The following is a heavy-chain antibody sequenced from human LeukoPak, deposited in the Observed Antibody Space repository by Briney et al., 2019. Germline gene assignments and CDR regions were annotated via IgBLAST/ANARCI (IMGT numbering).Heavy chain of an antibody. CDR2: ITTYNGNT. D-gene: IGHD2-2*01. CDR1: SYTFTSYG. CDR3: AGYIVVVPAARPSYYYYMDV. V-gene: IGHV1-18*01. J-gene: IGHJ6*03. Sequence: ASVKVSCKASSYTFTSYGISWVRQAPGQGLEWMGWITTYNGNTNYAQKLQGRVTMTTDTSTSTAYMELRSLRTDDTAVYYCAGYIVVVPAARPSYYYYMDVWGKGTTVTVSS.